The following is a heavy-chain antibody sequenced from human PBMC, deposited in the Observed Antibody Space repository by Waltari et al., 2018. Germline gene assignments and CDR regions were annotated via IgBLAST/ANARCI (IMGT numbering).Heavy chain of an antibody. V-gene: IGHV1-8*01. CDR3: ARGLDSNSWYGAHF. Sequence: QVLLVQSGAELKTHGASAKVNCKASGYTFPNYDINGLRQATGQGLEWVGWMNPKNGNTLYAQKFQGRVTLTRDNSINTAYMELTSLTSDDTGVYYCARGLDSNSWYGAHFWGQGTLVTVAS. CDR2: MNPKNGNT. CDR1: GYTFPNYD. D-gene: IGHD6-13*01. J-gene: IGHJ4*02.